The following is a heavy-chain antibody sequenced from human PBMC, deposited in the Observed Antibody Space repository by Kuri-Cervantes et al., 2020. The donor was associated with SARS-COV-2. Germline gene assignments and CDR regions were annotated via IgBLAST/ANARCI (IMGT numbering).Heavy chain of an antibody. D-gene: IGHD4-17*01. V-gene: IGHV1-2*04. J-gene: IGHJ6*03. Sequence: ASVKVSCKASGYTFTGYYMHWVRQAPGQGLEWMGWINPNSGGTNYAQKFQGWVTMTRDTSISTAYMELSRLRSDDTAVYYCARGQTPLKYGEADYYYYYMDVWGKGTTVTVSS. CDR2: INPNSGGT. CDR1: GYTFTGYY. CDR3: ARGQTPLKYGEADYYYYYMDV.